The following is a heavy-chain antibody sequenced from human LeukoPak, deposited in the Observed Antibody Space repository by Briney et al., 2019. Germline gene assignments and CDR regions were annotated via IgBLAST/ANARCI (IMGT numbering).Heavy chain of an antibody. J-gene: IGHJ4*02. CDR3: SRGTDQSKTGDS. V-gene: IGHV4-34*01. CDR2: IHPYGHT. CDR1: GGSFSDYY. D-gene: IGHD2-2*01. Sequence: SETLSLTCAVYGGSFSDYYWSWIRQPPGKGLEWIGEIHPYGHTNLNPSLRSRVSISIDTPNNQFSLKLTSVTAADTALYYCSRGTDQSKTGDSWGQGTLVTVSS.